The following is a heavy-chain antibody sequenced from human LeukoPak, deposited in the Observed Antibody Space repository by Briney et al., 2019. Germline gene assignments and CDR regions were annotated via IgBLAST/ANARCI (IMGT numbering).Heavy chain of an antibody. CDR3: ARHDGDYSDYFDY. D-gene: IGHD4-17*01. CDR2: IKQDGSEK. J-gene: IGHJ4*02. V-gene: IGHV3-7*01. CDR1: GFTVSSNY. Sequence: PGGSLRLSCAASGFTVSSNYMSWVRQAPGKGLEWVANIKQDGSEKYYVDSVKGRFTISRDNAKNSLYLQMNSLRAEDTAVYYCARHDGDYSDYFDYWGQGTLVTVSS.